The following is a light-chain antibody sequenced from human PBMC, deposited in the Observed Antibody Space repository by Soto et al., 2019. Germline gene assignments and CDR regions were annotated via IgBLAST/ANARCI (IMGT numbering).Light chain of an antibody. CDR1: QSISTY. CDR2: EAS. V-gene: IGKV3-11*01. J-gene: IGKJ1*01. CDR3: QQET. Sequence: EIVLTQSPATLSLSPGERATLSCRASQSISTYLAWYQHKPGQAPRLLMYEASNRATGVPPRFSGSGSGTDFTLTISSLEPEDFAVYYCQQETFGQGTKV.